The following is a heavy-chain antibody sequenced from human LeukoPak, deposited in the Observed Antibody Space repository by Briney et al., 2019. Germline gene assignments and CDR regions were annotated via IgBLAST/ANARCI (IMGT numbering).Heavy chain of an antibody. Sequence: GGSLRLSCTASGFALSKYWMSWVRQAPGKGLEWVSVIYSGGSTYYADSVKGRFTTSRDNSKNTLYLQMNSLRAEDTAVYYCAKVRTGHYFDYWGQGTLVTVSS. CDR3: AKVRTGHYFDY. J-gene: IGHJ4*02. CDR2: IYSGGST. V-gene: IGHV3-23*03. CDR1: GFALSKYW. D-gene: IGHD1-1*01.